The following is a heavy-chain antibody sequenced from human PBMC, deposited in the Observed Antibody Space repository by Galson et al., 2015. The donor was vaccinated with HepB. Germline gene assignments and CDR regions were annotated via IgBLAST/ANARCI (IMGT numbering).Heavy chain of an antibody. CDR1: GFSFSNAW. Sequence: SLRLSCAASGFSFSNAWMNWVRQAPGKGLEWVGRIKSKTDGGTTDYAAPVKGRFTISRDDSKNTLYLQMNSLKTEDTAVYYCTTKKYNGYYYYGMDVWGQGTTVTVSS. CDR3: TTKKYNGYYYYGMDV. D-gene: IGHD5-12*01. J-gene: IGHJ6*02. CDR2: IKSKTDGGTT. V-gene: IGHV3-15*07.